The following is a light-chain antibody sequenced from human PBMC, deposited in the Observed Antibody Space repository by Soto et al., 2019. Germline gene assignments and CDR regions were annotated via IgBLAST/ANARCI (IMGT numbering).Light chain of an antibody. V-gene: IGKV3-20*01. CDR3: QLYSGSPWT. J-gene: IGKJ1*01. CDR2: SVS. Sequence: EVVLTQFPATLSLSPGERAILSCRISPTINLKSLAGFQQEAGRAARLLILSVSVRATGIPDRFSGSGSGTDFTLTISRLEPEYVAVYYCQLYSGSPWTVGQGTKVDIK. CDR1: PTINLKS.